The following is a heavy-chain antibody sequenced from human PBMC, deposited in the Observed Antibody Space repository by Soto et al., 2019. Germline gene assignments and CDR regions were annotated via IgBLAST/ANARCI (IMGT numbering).Heavy chain of an antibody. V-gene: IGHV1-69*13. CDR1: GGTFSSYA. CDR2: IIPIFGTA. Sequence: SVKVSCKASGGTFSSYAISWVRQAPGQGLEWMGGIIPIFGTANYAQKFQGRVTITADESTSTAYMELSSLRSEDTAVYYCARDCDSSGLPGPWGQGTLVTVSS. CDR3: ARDCDSSGLPGP. D-gene: IGHD3-22*01. J-gene: IGHJ5*02.